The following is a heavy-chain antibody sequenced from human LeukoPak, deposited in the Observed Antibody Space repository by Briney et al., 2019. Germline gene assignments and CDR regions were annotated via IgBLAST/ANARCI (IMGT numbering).Heavy chain of an antibody. CDR2: IYYSGST. CDR1: GGSISSGGYS. Sequence: PSETLSLTCAVSGGSISSGGYSWSWIRQPPGKGLKWIGYIYYSGSTNYNPSLKSRVTISVDTSKNQFSLKLSSVTAADTAVYYCARAAQSGSYDYWGQGTLVTVSS. J-gene: IGHJ4*02. CDR3: ARAAQSGSYDY. V-gene: IGHV4-61*08. D-gene: IGHD1-26*01.